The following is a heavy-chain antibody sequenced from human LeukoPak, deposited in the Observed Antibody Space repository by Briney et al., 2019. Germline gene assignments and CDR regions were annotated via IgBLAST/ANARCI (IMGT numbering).Heavy chain of an antibody. CDR1: GFSFSSYE. Sequence: GGSLRLSCAASGFSFSSYEMNWVRQAPGKGLEWVSYISSSGSTIYYADSVKGRFTISRDNAKNSLYLQMNSLRAEDTAVYYCARVGQWLVRDFDYWSQGTLVTVSS. D-gene: IGHD6-19*01. V-gene: IGHV3-48*03. CDR3: ARVGQWLVRDFDY. CDR2: ISSSGSTI. J-gene: IGHJ4*02.